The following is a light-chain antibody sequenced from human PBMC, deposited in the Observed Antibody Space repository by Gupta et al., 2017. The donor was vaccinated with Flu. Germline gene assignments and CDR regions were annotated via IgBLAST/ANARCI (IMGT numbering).Light chain of an antibody. CDR1: QGISSY. Sequence: YSLSASTGDRVTITCRASQGISSYLAWYQQKPGKAPKLLIYAASTLQSGVPSRFSGSGSGTDFTLTISCLQSEDFATYYCQQYDSSQLFTFGPGTKVDIK. J-gene: IGKJ3*01. CDR3: QQYDSSQLFT. CDR2: AAS. V-gene: IGKV1-8*01.